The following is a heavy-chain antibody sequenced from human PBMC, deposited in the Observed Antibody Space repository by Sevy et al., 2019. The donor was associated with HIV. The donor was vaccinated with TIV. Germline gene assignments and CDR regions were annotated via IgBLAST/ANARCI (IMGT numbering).Heavy chain of an antibody. V-gene: IGHV2-5*02. CDR1: GFSLSTSGVG. Sequence: SGPTLVNPTQTLTLTCTFSGFSLSTSGVGVGWIRQPPGKALEWLALIYWDDDKRYSPSLKSRLTITKDTSKNQVVLTMTNMDPVETATYYCAHSQGSWSAVGWFDPWGQGTLVTVSS. J-gene: IGHJ5*02. CDR2: IYWDDDK. CDR3: AHSQGSWSAVGWFDP. D-gene: IGHD2-15*01.